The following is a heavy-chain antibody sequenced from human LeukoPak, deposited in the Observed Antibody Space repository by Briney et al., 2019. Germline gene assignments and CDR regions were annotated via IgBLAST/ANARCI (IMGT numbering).Heavy chain of an antibody. V-gene: IGHV3-21*01. Sequence: KAGGSLRLSGAASGFTFSSYSMNWVRQAPGKGLEWVSSISSSSSYIYYADSVKGRFTISRDNAKNSLYLQMSSLRAEDTAVYYCARDVTGDAGDYWGQGTLVTVSS. J-gene: IGHJ4*02. CDR3: ARDVTGDAGDY. CDR2: ISSSSSYI. D-gene: IGHD7-27*01. CDR1: GFTFSSYS.